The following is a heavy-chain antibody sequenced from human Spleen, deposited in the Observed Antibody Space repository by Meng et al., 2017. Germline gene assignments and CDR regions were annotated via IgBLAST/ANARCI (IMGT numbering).Heavy chain of an antibody. J-gene: IGHJ4*02. CDR1: GFTFNNYA. Sequence: LQVVKSGGGLVQPGGSLRLSCAASGFTFNNYAVGWVRQAPGKGLEWVSAISGGSGDTKLYADSVKGRFTISRENSKSTLYLKMNSLRVDDTAVYHCARWTSHYDFWGQGTLVTVSS. D-gene: IGHD5-24*01. V-gene: IGHV3-23*04. CDR3: ARWTSHYDF. CDR2: ISGGSGDTK.